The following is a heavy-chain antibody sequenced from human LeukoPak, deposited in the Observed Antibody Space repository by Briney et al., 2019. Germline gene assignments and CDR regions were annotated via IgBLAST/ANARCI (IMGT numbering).Heavy chain of an antibody. CDR2: IYPDDSDT. CDR3: ARVHCTGDVCPFDY. V-gene: IGHV5-51*01. J-gene: IGHJ4*02. CDR1: GFTFTSYW. D-gene: IGHD2-8*02. Sequence: GESLKISCKVSGFTFTSYWLGWVRQMPGKGLEWMGIIYPDDSDTRYNPSFQGQVTISADRSITTAYLQWNSLKASDTAMYFCARVHCTGDVCPFDYWGQGTLVTVSS.